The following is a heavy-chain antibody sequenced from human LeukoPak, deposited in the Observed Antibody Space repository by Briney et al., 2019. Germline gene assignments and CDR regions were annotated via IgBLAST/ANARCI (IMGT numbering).Heavy chain of an antibody. CDR1: GFTFSSYG. Sequence: GGSLRLSCAASGFTFSSYGMQWVRQAPGKGLEWVAVISYDGSNKYYADSVKGRFTISRDNSKNTLDLQMDSLRAEDTALYYCAKPIAEATVTTWEVYWGQGTLVTVSS. V-gene: IGHV3-30*18. J-gene: IGHJ4*02. CDR2: ISYDGSNK. CDR3: AKPIAEATVTTWEVY. D-gene: IGHD4-17*01.